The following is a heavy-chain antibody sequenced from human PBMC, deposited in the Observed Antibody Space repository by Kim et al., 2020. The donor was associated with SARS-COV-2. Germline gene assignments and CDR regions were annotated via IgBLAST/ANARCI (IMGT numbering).Heavy chain of an antibody. CDR3: AKSLGDSGDAFDY. Sequence: SAASGKARFTTSRHNSTNTLYLQMNSLRVEDTAVYYCAKSLGDSGDAFDYSGQGTLVTVSS. D-gene: IGHD4-17*01. V-gene: IGHV3-23*01. J-gene: IGHJ4*02.